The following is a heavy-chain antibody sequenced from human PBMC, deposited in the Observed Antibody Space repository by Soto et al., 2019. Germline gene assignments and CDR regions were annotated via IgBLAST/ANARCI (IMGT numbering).Heavy chain of an antibody. D-gene: IGHD6-19*01. Sequence: WGSLRISCASSGFTFSSYSMSWVRQAPGKGLDLVSSISSSSSYIYYADSVKGRFTISRDNAKNSLYLQMNSLRAEDTAVYYCARDRSSSGWSVWGQGTMVTVSS. CDR1: GFTFSSYS. J-gene: IGHJ4*02. CDR2: ISSSSSYI. V-gene: IGHV3-21*01. CDR3: ARDRSSSGWSV.